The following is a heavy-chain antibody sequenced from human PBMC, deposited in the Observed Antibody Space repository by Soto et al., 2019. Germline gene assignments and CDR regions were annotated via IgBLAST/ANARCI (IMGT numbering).Heavy chain of an antibody. CDR2: IIPIFGST. CDR3: AREGTTAPQDGFYYYGMDV. D-gene: IGHD5-18*01. Sequence: QVRLVQSGAEVRKPGSSVKVSCKASGGTFSSYAITWVRQAPGQGLEWMGGIIPIFGSTNYAQKFQGRVTITADESTSTAYMELSSLRSEDTAVYYCAREGTTAPQDGFYYYGMDVWGQGTTVTVSS. J-gene: IGHJ6*02. V-gene: IGHV1-69*01. CDR1: GGTFSSYA.